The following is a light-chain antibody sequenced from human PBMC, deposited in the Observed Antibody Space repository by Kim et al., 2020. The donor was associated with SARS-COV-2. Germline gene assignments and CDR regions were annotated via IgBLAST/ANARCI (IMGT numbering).Light chain of an antibody. Sequence: SEAPGKTARITRGGNNIGSKSVHWYQQKPGQAPVLVIYYDSDRPSGIPERFSGSNSGNTATLTISRVEAGDEADYYCQVWDSSSVVFGGGTKLTVL. CDR2: YDS. CDR1: NIGSKS. J-gene: IGLJ2*01. V-gene: IGLV3-21*04. CDR3: QVWDSSSVV.